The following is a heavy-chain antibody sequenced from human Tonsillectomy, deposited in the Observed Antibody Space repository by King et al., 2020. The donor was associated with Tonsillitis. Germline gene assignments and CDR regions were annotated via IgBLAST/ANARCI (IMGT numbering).Heavy chain of an antibody. CDR1: GASISSYY. Sequence: VQLQESGPGLVKPSETLSLTCTVSGASISSYYWSWIRQPPGKGLEWIGYIYYSGSTNYNPSLKSRVTISVDTSKNQFSLKLSSVTAADTAVYYCARTHTSPWGLNWFDPWGQGTLVTVSS. J-gene: IGHJ5*02. CDR2: IYYSGST. D-gene: IGHD3-16*01. V-gene: IGHV4-59*08. CDR3: ARTHTSPWGLNWFDP.